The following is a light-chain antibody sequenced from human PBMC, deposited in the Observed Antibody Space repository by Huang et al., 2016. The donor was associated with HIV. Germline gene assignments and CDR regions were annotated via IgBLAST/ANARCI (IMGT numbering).Light chain of an antibody. J-gene: IGKJ2*01. CDR2: GAS. Sequence: DIQMTQSPSSLSASVGDRVTITCRASQTIITYLNWYQQKPGKAPKLLIYGASSLHSGAPSRFSGSGSGTDFTLTISSLQPDDFATYYCQQSFNTPPYTFGQGTKLEIK. V-gene: IGKV1-39*01. CDR3: QQSFNTPPYT. CDR1: QTIITY.